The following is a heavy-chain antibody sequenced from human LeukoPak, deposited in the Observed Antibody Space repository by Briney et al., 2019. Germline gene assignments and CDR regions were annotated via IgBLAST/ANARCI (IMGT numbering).Heavy chain of an antibody. J-gene: IGHJ4*02. D-gene: IGHD2-2*01. V-gene: IGHV4-38-2*02. Sequence: SETLSLTCTVSGYSISSTYYWGWIRQPPGKGLGWIGSIYHSGSTYYNPSLKSRVTISVDTSKNQFSLKLSSVTAADTAVYYCARGDCSSTSCLFFDYWGQGTLVTVSS. CDR1: GYSISSTYY. CDR3: ARGDCSSTSCLFFDY. CDR2: IYHSGST.